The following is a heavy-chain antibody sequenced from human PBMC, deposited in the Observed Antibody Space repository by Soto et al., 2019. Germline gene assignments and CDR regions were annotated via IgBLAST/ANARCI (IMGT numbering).Heavy chain of an antibody. CDR1: GYTLTNYD. CDR3: ARVSEAWYTSGYYLY. Sequence: ASVKVSCKASGYTLTNYDINWVRQAPGQGPEWMGWISPYNANTKYAQKFQGRVTMTTDTPTTTAYMELRSLTSDDTAVYYCARVSEAWYTSGYYLYWGQGTLVTVSS. J-gene: IGHJ4*02. D-gene: IGHD6-19*01. CDR2: ISPYNANT. V-gene: IGHV1-18*01.